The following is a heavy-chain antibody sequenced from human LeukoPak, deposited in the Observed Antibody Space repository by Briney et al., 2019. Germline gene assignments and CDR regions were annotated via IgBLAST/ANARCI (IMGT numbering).Heavy chain of an antibody. CDR3: ARGTATYYYDSSGYSPTFDY. Sequence: GGSLRLSCAASGFTFSSYAMHWVRQAPGKGLEWVAVISYDGGNKYYADSVKGRFTISRDNSKNTLYLQMNSLRAEDTAVYYCARGTATYYYDSSGYSPTFDYWGQGTLVTVSS. CDR1: GFTFSSYA. CDR2: ISYDGGNK. D-gene: IGHD3-22*01. V-gene: IGHV3-30-3*01. J-gene: IGHJ4*02.